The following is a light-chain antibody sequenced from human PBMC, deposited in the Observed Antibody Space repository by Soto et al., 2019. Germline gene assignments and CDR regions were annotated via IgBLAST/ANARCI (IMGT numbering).Light chain of an antibody. Sequence: QSALTQPRSVSGSPGQSVSISCTGTSGDVGVYNFVSWYQQRPGKAPKLIIYDVVKRPSGVPDRFSGSKSGNTASLTISGLQAEDEADYYCCSFADSYTLIFGGGTQLTVL. J-gene: IGLJ2*01. CDR1: SGDVGVYNF. V-gene: IGLV2-11*01. CDR2: DVV. CDR3: CSFADSYTLI.